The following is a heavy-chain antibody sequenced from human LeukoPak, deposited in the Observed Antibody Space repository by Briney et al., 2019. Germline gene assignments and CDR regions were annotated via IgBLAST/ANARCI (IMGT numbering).Heavy chain of an antibody. CDR2: ISGDGTTP. CDR3: AKVLRRGYTYSYYFDL. J-gene: IGHJ4*02. D-gene: IGHD5-18*01. Sequence: PGGSLRLSCAASGFTFDDYAMHWVRQAPGKGLEWVSLISGDGTTPYYADSVKGRFTISRDNSKNSLYLQMNSLRTEDTAFYYCAKVLRRGYTYSYYFDLWGRGALVTVSS. V-gene: IGHV3-43*02. CDR1: GFTFDDYA.